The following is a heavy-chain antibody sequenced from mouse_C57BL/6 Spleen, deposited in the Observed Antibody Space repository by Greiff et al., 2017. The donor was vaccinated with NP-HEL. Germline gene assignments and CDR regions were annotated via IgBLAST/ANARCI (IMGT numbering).Heavy chain of an antibody. Sequence: EVQRVESEGGLVQPGSSMKLSCTASGFTFSDYYMAWVRQVPEKGLEWVANINYDGSSTYYLDSLKSRFIISRDNAKNILYLQMSSLKSEDTATYYCASYYYGSSGYYAMDYWGQGTSVTVSS. V-gene: IGHV5-16*01. CDR3: ASYYYGSSGYYAMDY. CDR1: GFTFSDYY. J-gene: IGHJ4*01. CDR2: INYDGSST. D-gene: IGHD1-1*01.